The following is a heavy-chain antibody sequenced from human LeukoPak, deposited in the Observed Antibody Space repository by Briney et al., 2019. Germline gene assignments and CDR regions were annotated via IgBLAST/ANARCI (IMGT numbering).Heavy chain of an antibody. CDR1: GYSIRSGYY. CDR3: AREVAVAGYYYYYYMDV. Sequence: SETLSLTCTVSGYSIRSGYYWAWIRQPPGKGLEWIGSSYHSGGTDYNPSLKSRVTISVDTSKNQFSLQLNSLTAADTAVYYCAREVAVAGYYYYYYMDVWGKGTTVTVSS. D-gene: IGHD6-19*01. CDR2: SYHSGGT. V-gene: IGHV4-38-2*02. J-gene: IGHJ6*03.